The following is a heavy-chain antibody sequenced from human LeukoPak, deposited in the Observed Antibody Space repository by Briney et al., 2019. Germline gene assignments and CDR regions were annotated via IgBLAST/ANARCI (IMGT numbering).Heavy chain of an antibody. J-gene: IGHJ4*02. D-gene: IGHD4-17*01. CDR3: ASHFDYGDYVGDY. CDR1: GGSVSSGSYY. Sequence: PSETLSLTCTVSGGSVSSGSYYWSWIRQPPGKGLEWIGYIYYSGSTNYNPSLKCRVTISVDTSKNQFSLKLSSVTAADTAVYYCASHFDYGDYVGDYWGQGTLVTVSS. V-gene: IGHV4-61*01. CDR2: IYYSGST.